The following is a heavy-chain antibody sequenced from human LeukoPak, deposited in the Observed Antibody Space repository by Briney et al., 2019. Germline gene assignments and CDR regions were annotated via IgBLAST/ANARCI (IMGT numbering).Heavy chain of an antibody. CDR1: GYTFTSYG. CDR3: ARVIAAAGLDY. V-gene: IGHV1-18*01. J-gene: IGHJ4*02. D-gene: IGHD6-13*01. Sequence: ASVTASCKAPGYTFTSYGISWVRQAPGQGLEWMGWISAYNGNTNYAQKLQGRVTMTTDTSTSTAYMELRSLRSDDTAVYYCARVIAAAGLDYWGQGTLVTVSS. CDR2: ISAYNGNT.